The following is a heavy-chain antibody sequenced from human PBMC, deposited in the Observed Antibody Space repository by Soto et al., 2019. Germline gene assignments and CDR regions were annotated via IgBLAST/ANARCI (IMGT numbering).Heavy chain of an antibody. CDR3: ARGYYDSSGQPNTFDI. CDR1: GASISSSY. J-gene: IGHJ3*02. V-gene: IGHV4-59*01. CDR2: VYYSGST. D-gene: IGHD3-22*01. Sequence: PSETLSLTCTVSGASISSSYWSWIRQSPGKGLEWIGYVYYSGSTNYNPSLKSRVTISVDTSKNQFSLKLSSVTAADTAVYYCARGYYDSSGQPNTFDIWDQGTMVTVSS.